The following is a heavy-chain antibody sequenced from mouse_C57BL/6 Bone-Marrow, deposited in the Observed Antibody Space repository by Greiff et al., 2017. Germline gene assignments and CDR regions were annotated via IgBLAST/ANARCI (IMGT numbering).Heavy chain of an antibody. CDR3: ARDRRLRRRFAY. CDR2: ISAGGSYT. CDR1: GFTFSSYA. V-gene: IGHV5-4*01. Sequence: EVKLVESGGGLVKPGGSLKLSCAASGFTFSSYAMSWVRQTPEKRLEWVATISAGGSYTYYPDNVKGRFTIARDNAKNNLYLQMSHLKSEDTAMYYCARDRRLRRRFAYWGQGTLVTVSA. J-gene: IGHJ3*01. D-gene: IGHD2-4*01.